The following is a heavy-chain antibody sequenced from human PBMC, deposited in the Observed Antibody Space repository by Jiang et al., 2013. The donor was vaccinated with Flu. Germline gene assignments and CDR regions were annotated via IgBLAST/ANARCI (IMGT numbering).Heavy chain of an antibody. Sequence: SGAEVKKPGASVKVSCKASGYTFTSYAMHWVRQAPGQRLEWMGWINAGNGNTKYSQKFQGRVTITRDTSASTAYMELSSLRSEDTAVYYCARGGSNDSSGYYVYYYYYYGMDVWGKGTTVTVSS. CDR2: INAGNGNT. CDR1: GYTFTSYA. V-gene: IGHV1-3*01. D-gene: IGHD3-22*01. CDR3: ARGGSNDSSGYYVYYYYYYGMDV. J-gene: IGHJ6*04.